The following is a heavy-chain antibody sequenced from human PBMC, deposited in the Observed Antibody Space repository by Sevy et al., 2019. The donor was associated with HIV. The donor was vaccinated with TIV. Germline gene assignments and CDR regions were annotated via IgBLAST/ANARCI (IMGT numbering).Heavy chain of an antibody. J-gene: IGHJ6*02. Sequence: GGSLRLSCAASGFTLSSYGMHWVRQAPGKGLEWVAVIRYDGSNKYYADSGKGRFTISSDNSKNTLYLQMNSLRAEDTAVYYCARDRLGITISAEWGGGMDVWGQGTTVTVSS. CDR1: GFTLSSYG. V-gene: IGHV3-33*01. CDR3: ARDRLGITISAEWGGGMDV. CDR2: IRYDGSNK. D-gene: IGHD3-3*01.